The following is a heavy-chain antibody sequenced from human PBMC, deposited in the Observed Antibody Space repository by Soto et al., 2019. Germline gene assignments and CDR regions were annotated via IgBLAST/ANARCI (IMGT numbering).Heavy chain of an antibody. CDR1: GGSISSGDYY. CDR3: ARGGYYDSSGPRGAFDI. D-gene: IGHD3-22*01. Sequence: PSETLSLTCTVSGGSISSGDYYWSWIRQPPGKGLEWIGYIYYSGSTYYNPSLKSRVTISVDTSKNQFSLKLSSVTAADTAVYYCARGGYYDSSGPRGAFDIWGQGTMVTVSS. V-gene: IGHV4-30-4*01. CDR2: IYYSGST. J-gene: IGHJ3*02.